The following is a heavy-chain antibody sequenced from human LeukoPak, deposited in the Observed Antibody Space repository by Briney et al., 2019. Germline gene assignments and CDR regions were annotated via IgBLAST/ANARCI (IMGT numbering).Heavy chain of an antibody. CDR3: ARDPTTQTFDY. J-gene: IGHJ4*02. D-gene: IGHD4-11*01. CDR2: ISTYNGNT. Sequence: ASVKVSCKASRYTFTSYGISWVRQAAGQGLEWMGWISTYNGNTNYAQKLQGRVTMTTDTSTTTAYMELRSLTSDDTAVYYCARDPTTQTFDYWGQGTLITLSS. V-gene: IGHV1-18*01. CDR1: RYTFTSYG.